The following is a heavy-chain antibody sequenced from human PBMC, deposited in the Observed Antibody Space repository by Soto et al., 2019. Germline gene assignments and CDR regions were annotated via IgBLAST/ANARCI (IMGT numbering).Heavy chain of an antibody. CDR2: IYHSGST. CDR1: GYSISSGYY. Sequence: SETLSLTCAVSGYSISSGYYWGWIRQPPGKGLEWIGSIYHSGSTYYNPSLKSRVTISVDTSKNQFSLKLSSVTAADTAVYYCARDAGYCTNGVCYKDPEGYYYYGMDVWGQGTTVTVSS. V-gene: IGHV4-38-2*02. D-gene: IGHD2-8*01. CDR3: ARDAGYCTNGVCYKDPEGYYYYGMDV. J-gene: IGHJ6*02.